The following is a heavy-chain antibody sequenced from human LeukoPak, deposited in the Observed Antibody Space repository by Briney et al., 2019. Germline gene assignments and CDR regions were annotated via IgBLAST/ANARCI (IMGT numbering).Heavy chain of an antibody. CDR3: ARQLIYGDYEVDY. Sequence: ASVKVSCKASGYTFTSYCMHWVRQAPGQGLEWMGIINPSGGSTSYAQKFQGRVTMTRNTSKSTAYMELSSLRSEDTAVYYCARQLIYGDYEVDYWGQGTLVTVSS. CDR1: GYTFTSYC. J-gene: IGHJ4*02. V-gene: IGHV1-46*01. CDR2: INPSGGST. D-gene: IGHD4-17*01.